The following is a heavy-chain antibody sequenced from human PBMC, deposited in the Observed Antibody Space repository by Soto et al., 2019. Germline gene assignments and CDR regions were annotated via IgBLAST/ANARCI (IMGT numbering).Heavy chain of an antibody. D-gene: IGHD3-3*01. J-gene: IGHJ6*02. CDR1: GYSINSGYY. Sequence: PSETLSLTCGVSGYSINSGYYWGWIRQPPGKGLEWIGSIYYSGSTYYNPSLKSRVTISVDTSKNQFSLKLSSVTAADTAVYYCARTHALTIFGVVSYGMDVWGQGTTVTVSS. V-gene: IGHV4-38-2*01. CDR2: IYYSGST. CDR3: ARTHALTIFGVVSYGMDV.